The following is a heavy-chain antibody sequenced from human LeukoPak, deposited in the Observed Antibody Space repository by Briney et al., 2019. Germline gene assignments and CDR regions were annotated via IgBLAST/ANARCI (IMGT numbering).Heavy chain of an antibody. CDR3: TKLNGDNAAHGSKWYFDV. CDR1: GFTFDDYA. V-gene: IGHV3-9*01. CDR2: ISWNSRSI. J-gene: IGHJ2*01. D-gene: IGHD7-27*01. Sequence: PGRCLRLSCAPSGFTFDDYAIRCVRQTPGEGREWVSGISWNSRSIVYTDSVKGRFTISRDNARNSLYLQMNSLRLEDTALYYCTKLNGDNAAHGSKWYFDVWGRGTLVTVSS.